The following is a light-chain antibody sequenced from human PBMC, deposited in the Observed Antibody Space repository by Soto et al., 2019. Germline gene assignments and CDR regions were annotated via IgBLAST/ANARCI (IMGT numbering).Light chain of an antibody. CDR2: GAS. J-gene: IGKJ4*01. CDR1: QSVSRN. V-gene: IGKV3-15*01. CDR3: HQYNNWPLT. Sequence: EILMTQSPATLSVSPGERATLSCRASQSVSRNLDWYQQEPGQAPRLLIYGASTMADGIPARFSGSGSGTEFTLTISSLQFEDFVVYYCHQYNNWPLTFGGGTKVEIK.